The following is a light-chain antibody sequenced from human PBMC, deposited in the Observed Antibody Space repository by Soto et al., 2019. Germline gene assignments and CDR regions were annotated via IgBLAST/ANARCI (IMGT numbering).Light chain of an antibody. V-gene: IGLV2-11*01. CDR1: SSDVGGHNY. J-gene: IGLJ1*01. CDR3: CSYAGSYTYV. CDR2: SVS. Sequence: HSALTQPRSVSGSPGQSVTISCTGTSSDVGGHNYVSWYQQHPGKAPKLMISSVSKRPSGVPDRFSGSKSGNTASLTISGLQAEDEADYYCCSYAGSYTYVFGPGTKVTV.